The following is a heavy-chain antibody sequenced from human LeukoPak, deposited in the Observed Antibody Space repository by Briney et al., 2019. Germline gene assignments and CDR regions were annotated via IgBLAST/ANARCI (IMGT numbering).Heavy chain of an antibody. V-gene: IGHV4-4*07. J-gene: IGHJ4*02. CDR3: ARLTYYYDSSGYYYFDY. D-gene: IGHD3-22*01. CDR1: GGSISSYY. Sequence: SETLSLTCTVSGGSISSYYWSWIRQPAGKGLEWIGRIYTSGSTNYNPSLKSRVTMSVDTSKNQFSLKLSSVTAADTAVYYCARLTYYYDSSGYYYFDYWGQGTLVTVSS. CDR2: IYTSGST.